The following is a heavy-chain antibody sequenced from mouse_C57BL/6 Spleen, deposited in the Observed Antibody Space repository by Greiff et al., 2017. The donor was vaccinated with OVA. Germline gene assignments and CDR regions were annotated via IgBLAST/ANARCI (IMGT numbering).Heavy chain of an antibody. Sequence: EVQLQQSGPELVKPGASVKISCKASGYTFTDYYMNWVKQSHGKSLEWIGDINPNNGGTSYNQKFKGKATLTVDKSSSTAYMELRSLTSEDSAVYYCASGYSLWYFDVWGTGTTVTVSS. CDR2: INPNNGGT. CDR1: GYTFTDYY. CDR3: ASGYSLWYFDV. V-gene: IGHV1-26*01. J-gene: IGHJ1*03. D-gene: IGHD1-2*01.